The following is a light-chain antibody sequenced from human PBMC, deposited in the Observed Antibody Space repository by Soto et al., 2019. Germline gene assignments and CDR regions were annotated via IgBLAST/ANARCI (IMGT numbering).Light chain of an antibody. Sequence: EIVLTQSPATLSLSPGERATLSCRASQSVSSYLAWYQQKPGQAPRLLIYDASNRATGIPARCSGSGSGTDFTLTISSLEPADFSVYYCQQRSNWPFLTFGGGTKVEIK. J-gene: IGKJ4*01. CDR2: DAS. CDR3: QQRSNWPFLT. V-gene: IGKV3-11*01. CDR1: QSVSSY.